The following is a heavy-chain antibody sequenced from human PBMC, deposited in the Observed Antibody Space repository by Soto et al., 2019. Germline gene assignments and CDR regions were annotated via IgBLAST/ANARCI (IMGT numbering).Heavy chain of an antibody. CDR3: ATAAYSTSWYDF. Sequence: QVQLVQSGAEVKKPGASVKLSCKSSEYTFTDYYIHWVRQAPGQGLEWMGLINPSGGSTSYAQKFQGRVTTTRDTSTSTVDMELSSLRSEDTAVYYCATAAYSTSWYDFGGQGTLVTVSS. CDR1: EYTFTDYY. D-gene: IGHD6-13*01. V-gene: IGHV1-46*01. CDR2: INPSGGST. J-gene: IGHJ4*02.